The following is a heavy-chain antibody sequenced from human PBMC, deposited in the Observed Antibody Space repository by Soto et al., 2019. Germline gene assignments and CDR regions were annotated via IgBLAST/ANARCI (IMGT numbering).Heavy chain of an antibody. D-gene: IGHD3-9*01. V-gene: IGHV4-34*01. CDR2: INHSGSN. J-gene: IGHJ3*02. CDR3: ARGGSNDWQVAFDI. CDR1: GGSFSTYY. Sequence: QLQQWGAGLLKPSETLSLTCVVSGGSFSTYYYNWIRQSPGKGLEWIGEINHSGSNNYSPSLKSRVTMSLDTSKNQPSLKLTSVTAADPAVYYCARGGSNDWQVAFDIWGQGTMVTVSS.